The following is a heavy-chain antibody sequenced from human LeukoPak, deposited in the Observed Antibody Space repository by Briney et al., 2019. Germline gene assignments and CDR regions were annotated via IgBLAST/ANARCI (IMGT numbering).Heavy chain of an antibody. CDR1: GGSISSYY. J-gene: IGHJ4*02. CDR3: ARVKYSSSWPHFDY. V-gene: IGHV4-59*01. CDR2: IYYSGST. D-gene: IGHD6-13*01. Sequence: SETLSLTCTVSGGSISSYYWSWIRQPPGKGLEWIGYIYYSGSTNYNPSLKSRVTISVDTSKNQFSLKLSSVTAADTAVYYCARVKYSSSWPHFDYWGQGTLVTVSS.